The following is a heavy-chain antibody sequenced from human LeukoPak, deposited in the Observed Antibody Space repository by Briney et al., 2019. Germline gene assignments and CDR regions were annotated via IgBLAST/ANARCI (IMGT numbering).Heavy chain of an antibody. J-gene: IGHJ4*02. CDR2: INRDESST. V-gene: IGHV3-74*01. CDR3: ARVKGELNFDY. CDR1: GFTFSSFW. Sequence: GGSLRLPCAASGFTFSSFWMHWVRQAREKGLVWVSRINRDESSTTYADSVKGRITISRDNAKNTLYLQMNSLRAEDTAVYYCARVKGELNFDYWGQGTLVTVSS. D-gene: IGHD1-26*01.